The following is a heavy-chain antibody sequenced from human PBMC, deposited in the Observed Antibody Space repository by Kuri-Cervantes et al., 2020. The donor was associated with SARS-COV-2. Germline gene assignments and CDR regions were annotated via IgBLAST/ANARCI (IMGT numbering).Heavy chain of an antibody. J-gene: IGHJ3*02. D-gene: IGHD5-18*01. CDR3: AHKDTAMVTGAFDI. Sequence: SGPTLMKPTQTLTLTCTFSGFSLSTSGVGVGWIRQPPGKALEWLALIYWDDDKRYSPSLKSRLTITKDTSKNQVVLTMTNMDPVDTATYYCAHKDTAMVTGAFDIWGQGTMVTVSS. V-gene: IGHV2-5*02. CDR1: GFSLSTSGVG. CDR2: IYWDDDK.